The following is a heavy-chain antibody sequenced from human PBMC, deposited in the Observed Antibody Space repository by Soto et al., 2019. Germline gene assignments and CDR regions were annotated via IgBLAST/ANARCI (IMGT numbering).Heavy chain of an antibody. CDR3: ARVSAAAEYSWFDP. CDR1: GGTFSSYA. CDR2: ISYDGSNK. V-gene: IGHV3-30-3*01. D-gene: IGHD6-13*01. J-gene: IGHJ5*02. Sequence: QVQLVQSGAEVKKPGSSVKVSCKASGGTFSSYAMHWVRQAPGKGLEWVAVISYDGSNKYYADSVKGRFTISRDNSKNTLYLQMNSLRAEDTAVYYCARVSAAAEYSWFDPWGQGTLVTVSS.